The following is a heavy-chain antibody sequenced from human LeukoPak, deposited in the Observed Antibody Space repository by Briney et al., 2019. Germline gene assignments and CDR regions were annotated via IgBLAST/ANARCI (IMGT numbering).Heavy chain of an antibody. CDR1: GGTFSSYA. V-gene: IGHV1-69*13. Sequence: ASVKVSCKASGGTFSSYAISWVRQAPGQGLEWMGGIIPIFGTANYAQKFQGRVTITADESTSTAYMELSSLRSEDTAVYYCARNVDTAMNDAFDIWGQGTMVTVSS. D-gene: IGHD5-18*01. CDR2: IIPIFGTA. J-gene: IGHJ3*02. CDR3: ARNVDTAMNDAFDI.